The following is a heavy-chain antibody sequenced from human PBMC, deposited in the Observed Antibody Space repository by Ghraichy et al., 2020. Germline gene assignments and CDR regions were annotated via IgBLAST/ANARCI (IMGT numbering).Heavy chain of an antibody. Sequence: SRINSDGSSTSYADSVKGRFTVSRDNAKNTLYLQMNSLRAEDTAVYYCARDLGGIAARPEGHWGQGTLVTVSS. CDR3: ARDLGGIAARPEGH. V-gene: IGHV3-74*01. J-gene: IGHJ4*02. D-gene: IGHD6-6*01. CDR2: INSDGSST.